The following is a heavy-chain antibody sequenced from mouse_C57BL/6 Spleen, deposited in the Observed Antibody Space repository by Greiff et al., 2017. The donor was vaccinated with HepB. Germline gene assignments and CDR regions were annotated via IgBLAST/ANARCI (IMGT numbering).Heavy chain of an antibody. CDR1: GYSITSGYY. D-gene: IGHD2-4*01. Sequence: EVKLLESGPGLVKPSQSLSLTCSVTGYSITSGYYWNWIRQFPGNKLEWMGYISYDGSNNYNPSLKNRISITRDTSKNQFFLKLNSVTTEDTATYYCARAEGDYDPWFAYWGQGTLVTVSA. CDR3: ARAEGDYDPWFAY. CDR2: ISYDGSN. J-gene: IGHJ3*01. V-gene: IGHV3-6*01.